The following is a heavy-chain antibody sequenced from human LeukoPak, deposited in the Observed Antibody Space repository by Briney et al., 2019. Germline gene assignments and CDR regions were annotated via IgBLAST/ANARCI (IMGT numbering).Heavy chain of an antibody. D-gene: IGHD3-3*01. CDR1: GYTFTSYY. CDR2: INPSGGST. J-gene: IGHJ5*02. V-gene: IGHV1-46*01. Sequence: ASVKVSCKASGYTFTSYYMHWVRQAPGQGLEWMGIINPSGGSTSYAQKFQGRVTMTRDTSTSTVYMELSSLRSEDTAVYYCARTTGLSYYDFWSGYYTRGDHQNWFGLWGQGTLVTVSS. CDR3: ARTTGLSYYDFWSGYYTRGDHQNWFGL.